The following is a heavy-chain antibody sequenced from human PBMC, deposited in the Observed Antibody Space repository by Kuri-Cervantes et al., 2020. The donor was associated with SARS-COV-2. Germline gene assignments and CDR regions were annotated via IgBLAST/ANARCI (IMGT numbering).Heavy chain of an antibody. J-gene: IGHJ4*02. CDR2: ISGSGGST. CDR1: GFTFRSYA. Sequence: GESLKISCAAFGFTFRSYAMSWGRQAPGKGLEWVSAISGSGGSTYYADSVKGRFTISRDNAKNSLYLQMNSLRDEDTAVYYCARTFGLNSGPFDYWGQGTLVTVSS. D-gene: IGHD3-10*01. V-gene: IGHV3-23*01. CDR3: ARTFGLNSGPFDY.